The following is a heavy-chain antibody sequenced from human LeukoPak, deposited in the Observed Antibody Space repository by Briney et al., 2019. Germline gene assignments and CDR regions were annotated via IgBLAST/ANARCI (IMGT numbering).Heavy chain of an antibody. CDR2: ISYDGSNK. CDR1: GFSFNNYG. V-gene: IGHV3-30*18. J-gene: IGHJ5*02. D-gene: IGHD2-2*01. Sequence: TGGSLRLSCEGSGFSFNNYGMHWVRQAPGKGLEWVAIISYDGSNKYYTDSVMGRFTISRDNSKSTLYLQMNSLRVDDTAVYYCAKPPVSCSSTSCYQASWGRGTLVIVSS. CDR3: AKPPVSCSSTSCYQAS.